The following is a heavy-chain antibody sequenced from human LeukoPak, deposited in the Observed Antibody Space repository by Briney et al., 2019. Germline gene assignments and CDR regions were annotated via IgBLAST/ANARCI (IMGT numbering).Heavy chain of an antibody. J-gene: IGHJ4*02. CDR3: ARDVSSSSCSSTSCYSGY. D-gene: IGHD2-2*01. Sequence: SETLSLTCTVSGGSISSGDYYWSWIRQPPGKGLEWIGYIYHSGSTYYNPSLKSRVTISVDRSKNQFSLKLSSVTAADTAVYYCARDVSSSSCSSTSCYSGYWGQGTLVTVSS. CDR2: IYHSGST. CDR1: GGSISSGDYY. V-gene: IGHV4-30-2*01.